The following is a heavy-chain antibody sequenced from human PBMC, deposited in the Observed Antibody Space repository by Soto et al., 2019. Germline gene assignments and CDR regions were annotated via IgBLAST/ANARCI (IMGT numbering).Heavy chain of an antibody. CDR3: ARDHKGGYYYYGMDV. J-gene: IGHJ6*02. V-gene: IGHV3-48*03. Sequence: LILSCAASGFTFSSYEMNWVRQAPWKGLEWVSYISSSGSTIYYADSVKGRFTISRDNAKNSLYLQMNSLRAEDTAVYYCARDHKGGYYYYGMDVWGQGTTVTVSS. CDR1: GFTFSSYE. CDR2: ISSSGSTI.